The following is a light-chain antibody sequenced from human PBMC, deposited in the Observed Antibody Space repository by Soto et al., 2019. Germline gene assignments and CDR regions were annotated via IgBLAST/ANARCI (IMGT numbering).Light chain of an antibody. CDR2: WAS. J-gene: IGKJ2*01. CDR1: QSVLYSSNNKNY. CDR3: QQYYSTPHT. Sequence: DIVMTQSPDSLAVSLGERATINCKSSQSVLYSSNNKNYLAWYQQKPRQPPKLLIYWASTRESGVPGRFSGSGSGTDFTLTISGLQAEDVAVYFCQQYYSTPHTFGQGTKLEIK. V-gene: IGKV4-1*01.